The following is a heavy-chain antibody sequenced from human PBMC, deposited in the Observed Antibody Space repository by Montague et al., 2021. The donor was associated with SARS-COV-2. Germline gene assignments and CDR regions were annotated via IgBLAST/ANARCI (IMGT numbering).Heavy chain of an antibody. J-gene: IGHJ3*02. CDR3: ARGQVTIFAVLIMLHAAGAIDI. V-gene: IGHV4-34*01. Sequence: SETLSLTCAVYGGSFSDYYWTWIRQPPGKGLEWIGEINHSGSRNYNPSLKSRVTISVDTSKNQFSLKMTSVTAADTAQYYCARGQVTIFAVLIMLHAAGAIDIWGKGTTVTVSS. CDR1: GGSFSDYY. D-gene: IGHD3-3*01. CDR2: INHSGSR.